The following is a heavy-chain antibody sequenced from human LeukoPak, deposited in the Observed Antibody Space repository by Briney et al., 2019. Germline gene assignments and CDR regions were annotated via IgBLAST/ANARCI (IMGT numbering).Heavy chain of an antibody. CDR2: ISGSGGST. CDR3: AKDPITMIRGVNNDIDY. D-gene: IGHD3-10*01. Sequence: PGGSLRLSCAASGFTFSSYAMSWVRQAPGKGLEWVSAISGSGGSTYYVDSVKGRLTISRDNSKNTLYLQMNSLRAEDTAVYYCAKDPITMIRGVNNDIDYWGQGTLVTVSS. J-gene: IGHJ4*02. CDR1: GFTFSSYA. V-gene: IGHV3-23*01.